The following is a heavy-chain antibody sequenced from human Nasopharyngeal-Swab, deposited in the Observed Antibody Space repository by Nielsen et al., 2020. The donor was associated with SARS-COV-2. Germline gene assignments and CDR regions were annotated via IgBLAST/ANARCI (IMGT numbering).Heavy chain of an antibody. CDR1: GYTLTELS. CDR2: FDPEDGET. Sequence: ASEKVSCKVSGYTLTELSMHWVRQAPGKGLEWMGGFDPEDGETIYAQKFQGRVTMTEDTSTDTAYMELSSLRSEDTAVYYCATGIWSGYYYGMDVWGQGTTVTVSS. J-gene: IGHJ6*02. CDR3: ATGIWSGYYYGMDV. V-gene: IGHV1-24*01. D-gene: IGHD3-3*01.